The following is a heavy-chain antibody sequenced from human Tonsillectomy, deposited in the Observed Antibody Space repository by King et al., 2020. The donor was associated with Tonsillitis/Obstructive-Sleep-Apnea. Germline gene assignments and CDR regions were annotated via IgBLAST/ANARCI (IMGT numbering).Heavy chain of an antibody. J-gene: IGHJ4*02. Sequence: QLVQSGPEVKKPGASVKVSCKASGYTFTNYYMHWVRQAPGQGFEWMGLIDPSGGSVSYAQNFQGRVTVTRDTSTSTVYMELNRVRSDDTAVYYCSTLQPADYWGQGTLITVSS. D-gene: IGHD6-13*01. CDR3: STLQPADY. V-gene: IGHV1-46*03. CDR1: GYTFTNYY. CDR2: IDPSGGSV.